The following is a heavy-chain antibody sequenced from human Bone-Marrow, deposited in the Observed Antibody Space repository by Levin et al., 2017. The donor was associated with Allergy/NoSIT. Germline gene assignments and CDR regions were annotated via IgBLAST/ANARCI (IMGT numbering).Heavy chain of an antibody. CDR2: IYYSGST. J-gene: IGHJ4*02. CDR1: GGSISSYY. D-gene: IGHD6-19*01. CDR3: ARFQYSSGWIDY. Sequence: SETLSLTCTVSGGSISSYYWSWIRQPPGKGLEWIGYIYYSGSTNYNPSLKSRVTISVDTSKNQFSLKLSSVTAADTAVYYCARFQYSSGWIDYWGQGTLVTVSS. V-gene: IGHV4-59*01.